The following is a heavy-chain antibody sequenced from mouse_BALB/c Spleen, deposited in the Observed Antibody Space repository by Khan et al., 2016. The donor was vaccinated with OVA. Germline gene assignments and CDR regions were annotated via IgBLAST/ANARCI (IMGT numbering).Heavy chain of an antibody. CDR3: ARWATWYFDV. V-gene: IGHV1-63*02. Sequence: QVQLKQSGAELIRPGTSVKISCKASGYTFTNYWLGWLKQRPGHGLEWIGDIYPGGTYTNYNEKFKGKATLTADTSSSTAYMQLSSLTSEDSAVYFCARWATWYFDVWGAGTTVTVSS. CDR1: GYTFTNYW. D-gene: IGHD3-1*01. J-gene: IGHJ1*01. CDR2: IYPGGTYT.